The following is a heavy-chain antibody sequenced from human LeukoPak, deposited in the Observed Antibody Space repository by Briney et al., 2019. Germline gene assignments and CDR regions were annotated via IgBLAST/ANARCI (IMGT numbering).Heavy chain of an antibody. J-gene: IGHJ4*02. CDR3: ARDLPEAQVGATLFDY. CDR1: GFTFSSYS. D-gene: IGHD1-26*01. V-gene: IGHV3-21*01. Sequence: PGGSLRLSCAASGFTFSSYSMNWVRQAPGKGLEWVSSISSSSSYIYYADSVKGRFTISRDNAKNSLYLQMNSLRAEDTAVYYCARDLPEAQVGATLFDYWGQGTLVTVSS. CDR2: ISSSSSYI.